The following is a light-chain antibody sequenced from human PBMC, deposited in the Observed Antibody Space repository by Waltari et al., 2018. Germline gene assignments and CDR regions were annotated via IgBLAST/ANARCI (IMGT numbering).Light chain of an antibody. CDR2: YDS. Sequence: SYVVTQSPSVSVAPGETARITCGGDKIGSKGGHWYQQRPGQAPVLVISYDSDRPSGIPERFSGSNSGNTATLTISWVEAEDEADYYCLVWHSTIDHQGVFGGGTKLTVL. CDR3: LVWHSTIDHQGV. V-gene: IGLV3-21*04. J-gene: IGLJ2*01. CDR1: KIGSKG.